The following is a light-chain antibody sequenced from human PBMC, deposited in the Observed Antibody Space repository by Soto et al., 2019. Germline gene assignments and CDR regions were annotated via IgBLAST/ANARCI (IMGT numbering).Light chain of an antibody. V-gene: IGLV2-14*01. CDR2: EVS. CDR3: SSYTNINTRACV. CDR1: SSDVGRYNY. Sequence: QSALTQPASVSGSPGQSITISCTGTSSDVGRYNYVSWYQQHPGKAPKLMIFEVSNRPSGVSNRFSGSKSGNTASLTISGLQAEDEADYYCSSYTNINTRACVFGTGTKLTVL. J-gene: IGLJ1*01.